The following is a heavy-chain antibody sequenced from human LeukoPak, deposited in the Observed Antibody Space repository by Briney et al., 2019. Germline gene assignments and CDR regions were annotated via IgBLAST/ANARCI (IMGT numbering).Heavy chain of an antibody. V-gene: IGHV1-18*01. CDR1: GYTFNSFG. D-gene: IGHD2-15*01. CDR3: ARDTVMMVGSSYYGKDV. J-gene: IGHJ6*02. Sequence: GASVKVSCKASGYTFNSFGISWVRQAPGQGLEWMGWISAYNGNTHYPEKLQGRLTMTTDTSTSTAYMELRSLRSDDTAIYYCARDTVMMVGSSYYGKDVWGQGTTVTVSS. CDR2: ISAYNGNT.